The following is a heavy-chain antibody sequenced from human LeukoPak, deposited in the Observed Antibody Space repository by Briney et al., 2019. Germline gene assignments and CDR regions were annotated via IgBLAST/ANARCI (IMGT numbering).Heavy chain of an antibody. CDR1: GFSLSTSGVG. J-gene: IGHJ5*02. Sequence: ESGPTLVKPTQTLTLTCTFSGFSLSTSGVGVGWIRQPPGKALEWLAIIYWDDKRYSPSLKSRLTITKDTSKNQVVLTMTNMDPADTATYYCAHTRSGGGGFGLLNWFDPWGQGTLITVSS. CDR2: IYWDDK. CDR3: AHTRSGGGGFGLLNWFDP. V-gene: IGHV2-5*01. D-gene: IGHD2-15*01.